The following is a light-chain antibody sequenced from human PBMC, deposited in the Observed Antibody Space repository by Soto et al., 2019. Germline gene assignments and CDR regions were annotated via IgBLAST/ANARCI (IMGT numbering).Light chain of an antibody. Sequence: QSVLTQPTSASGTPGQRVTISCSGSSSNIGSNTVNWYQQLPGTAPKLVIYSNNQRPSGVPDRFSGSKSGTSASLAISGLQSEEEADYYCVAWDDSLNGYVVFGGGTKLTVL. V-gene: IGLV1-44*01. CDR3: VAWDDSLNGYVV. CDR2: SNN. J-gene: IGLJ2*01. CDR1: SSNIGSNT.